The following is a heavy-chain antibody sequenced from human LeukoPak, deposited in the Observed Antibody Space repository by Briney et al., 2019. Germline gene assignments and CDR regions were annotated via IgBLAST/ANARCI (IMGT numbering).Heavy chain of an antibody. CDR1: GFTFSSYA. V-gene: IGHV3-23*01. Sequence: SGGSLRLSCAASGFTFSSYAMSWVRQAPGKGLEWVSTISGSGGSTYYADSVKGRFTISRDNSRNTLYLQMNSLRAEDTAVYYCARDSRWPISRVAFDIWGQGTMVTVSS. CDR3: ARDSRWPISRVAFDI. J-gene: IGHJ3*02. CDR2: ISGSGGST. D-gene: IGHD5-24*01.